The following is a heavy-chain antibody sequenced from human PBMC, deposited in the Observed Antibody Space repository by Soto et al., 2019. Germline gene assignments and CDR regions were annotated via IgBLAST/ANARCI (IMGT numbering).Heavy chain of an antibody. J-gene: IGHJ4*02. CDR2: ISYDGSNK. Sequence: QVQLVESGGGVVQPGRSLRLSCAASGFTFSSYAMHWARQAPGKGLEWVAIISYDGSNKYYADSVKGRFTISRDNSKSTLFLQMNSLRAEDTAVYYCARMDGSGYYGSYFDYWGQGTLVTVSS. CDR1: GFTFSSYA. CDR3: ARMDGSGYYGSYFDY. V-gene: IGHV3-30-3*01. D-gene: IGHD3-22*01.